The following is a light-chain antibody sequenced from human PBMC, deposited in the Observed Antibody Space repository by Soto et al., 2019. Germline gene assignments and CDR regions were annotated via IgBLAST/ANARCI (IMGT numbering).Light chain of an antibody. CDR3: QQSYNTPYT. CDR1: QSISNY. CDR2: AAS. V-gene: IGKV1-39*01. Sequence: DIQMTQSPSSLSASLGDRVTITCRASQSISNYLNSYQQNPGKAPKLLIYAASSLQSGVPSRFTGSGSGTDFTLTISSLQLEDFASYYCQQSYNTPYTFGQGTNLEIK. J-gene: IGKJ2*01.